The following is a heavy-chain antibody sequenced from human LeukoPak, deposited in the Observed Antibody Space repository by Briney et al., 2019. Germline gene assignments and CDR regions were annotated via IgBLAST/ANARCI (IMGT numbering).Heavy chain of an antibody. CDR1: GFNFANHA. J-gene: IGHJ4*02. V-gene: IGHV3-23*01. CDR3: VREDTPATANY. CDR2: ISGGGDIT. Sequence: GGSLRLSCAASGFNFANHAMSWVRQTAGKGLEWVSAISGGGDITYYADSVKGRFTISRDNSKDALFLQMHSLRPGDTAVYYCVREDTPATANYWGQGTLVTISS. D-gene: IGHD2-21*02.